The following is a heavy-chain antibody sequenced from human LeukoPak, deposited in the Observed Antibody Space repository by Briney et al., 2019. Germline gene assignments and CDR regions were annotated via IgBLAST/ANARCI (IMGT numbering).Heavy chain of an antibody. Sequence: GGSLRLSCAASGFTFSSYGMHWVRQAPGKGLEWVAVISYDGSTKYYADSVKGRFTISRDNSKNTLYLQMNSLRAEDTAVYYCAKEGGYCSSTSCYAFDYWGQGTLVTVSS. CDR3: AKEGGYCSSTSCYAFDY. D-gene: IGHD2-2*01. J-gene: IGHJ4*02. CDR2: ISYDGSTK. V-gene: IGHV3-30*18. CDR1: GFTFSSYG.